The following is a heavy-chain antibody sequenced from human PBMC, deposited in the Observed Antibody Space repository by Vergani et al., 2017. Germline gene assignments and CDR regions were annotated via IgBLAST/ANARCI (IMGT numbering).Heavy chain of an antibody. Sequence: EVQLVESGGGLVQPGRSLRLSCAASGFTFDDYAMHWVRKAPGKGLEWVSGISWNSGSIGYADSVKGRFTISRDNAKNSLYLQMNSLRAEDTALYYCAKDSEIAVAGYFDYWGQGTLVTVSS. J-gene: IGHJ4*02. CDR3: AKDSEIAVAGYFDY. D-gene: IGHD6-19*01. CDR1: GFTFDDYA. V-gene: IGHV3-9*01. CDR2: ISWNSGSI.